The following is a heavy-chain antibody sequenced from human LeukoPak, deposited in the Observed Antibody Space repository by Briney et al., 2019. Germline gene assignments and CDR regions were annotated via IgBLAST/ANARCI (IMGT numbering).Heavy chain of an antibody. CDR3: ARDLGTGRPHDY. D-gene: IGHD3/OR15-3a*01. CDR2: ISSSGSTI. J-gene: IGHJ4*02. CDR1: GFTFSSYE. Sequence: GGSLRLSCAASGFTFSSYEMNWVRQAPGKGLKWVSYISSSGSTIYYADSVKGRFTISRDNAKNSLYLQMNSLRAEDTAVYYCARDLGTGRPHDYWGQGTLVTVSS. V-gene: IGHV3-48*03.